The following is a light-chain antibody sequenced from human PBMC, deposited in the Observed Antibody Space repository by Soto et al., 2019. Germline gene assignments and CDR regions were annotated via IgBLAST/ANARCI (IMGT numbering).Light chain of an antibody. J-gene: IGKJ4*01. CDR1: QSVNSN. V-gene: IGKV3-15*01. Sequence: EIVMTQSPVTLSVSPGDRATLSCRASQSVNSNLAWYKQKPGQTPKLLIYVASTRATGIPARFSGSGSGTEFTLTIGSLQSEDFAVYYCQQYNVWPLTFGGGTKVEFK. CDR2: VAS. CDR3: QQYNVWPLT.